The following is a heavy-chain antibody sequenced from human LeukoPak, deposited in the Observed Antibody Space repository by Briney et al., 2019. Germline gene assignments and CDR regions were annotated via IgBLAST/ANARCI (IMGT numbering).Heavy chain of an antibody. CDR2: TFYRSDWYK. J-gene: IGHJ4*02. CDR3: ARDPYGSSWNYFDY. CDR1: GDSVSNNSAA. V-gene: IGHV6-1*01. Sequence: SQTLSHTCAISGDSVSNNSAAWNWIRQSPSRGLEWLGRTFYRSDWYKDYAIFVKSRISINPDTSKNQFSLQLNSVTPEDAAVYYCARDPYGSSWNYFDYWGQGTLVTVSS. D-gene: IGHD2-2*01.